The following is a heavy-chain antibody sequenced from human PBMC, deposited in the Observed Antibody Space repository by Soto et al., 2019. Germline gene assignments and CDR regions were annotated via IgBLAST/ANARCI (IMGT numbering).Heavy chain of an antibody. CDR2: ISAYNGNT. CDR3: ARALGTYSGYAIAYYYYYGMDV. CDR1: GYTFTSYG. Sequence: ASVKVSCKASGYTFTSYGISWVRQAPGQGLEWMGWISAYNGNTNYAQKLQGRVTMTTDTSTSTAYMELRSLRSDDTAVYYCARALGTYSGYAIAYYYYYGMDVWGQGTTVTVSS. J-gene: IGHJ6*02. V-gene: IGHV1-18*01. D-gene: IGHD5-12*01.